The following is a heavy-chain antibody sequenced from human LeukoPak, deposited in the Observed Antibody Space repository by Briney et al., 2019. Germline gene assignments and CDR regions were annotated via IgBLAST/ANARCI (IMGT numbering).Heavy chain of an antibody. J-gene: IGHJ4*02. Sequence: GGSLRLSCAASGFTFSGSAMHWVRQASGKGLEWVGRIRSKANSYATAYAASVKGRFTISRDDSKNTAYLQMNGLRAADTAVYYCARDKGTSYLSSFDYWGQGTLVTVSS. V-gene: IGHV3-73*01. CDR3: ARDKGTSYLSSFDY. CDR1: GFTFSGSA. CDR2: IRSKANSYAT. D-gene: IGHD6-6*01.